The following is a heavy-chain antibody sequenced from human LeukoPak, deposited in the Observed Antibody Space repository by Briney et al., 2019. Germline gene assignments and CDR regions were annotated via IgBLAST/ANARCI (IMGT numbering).Heavy chain of an antibody. CDR3: ARSRLWSPRDAFDI. V-gene: IGHV1-2*02. CDR2: INPITGGT. D-gene: IGHD3-16*01. J-gene: IGHJ3*02. Sequence: ASVKVSCKASGYTFTGYYLHWVRQAPGQGLEWMGWINPITGGTTYAQKFQGRVTMTRDMSTSTVYMELSSLRSEDTAVYYCARSRLWSPRDAFDIWAQGTMVTVSS. CDR1: GYTFTGYY.